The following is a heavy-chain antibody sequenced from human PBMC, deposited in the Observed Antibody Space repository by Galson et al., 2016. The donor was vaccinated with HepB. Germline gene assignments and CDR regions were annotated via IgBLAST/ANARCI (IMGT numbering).Heavy chain of an antibody. J-gene: IGHJ4*02. CDR3: ATDATWGAAHYYFDF. Sequence: SLRLSCAASGFSFAGYAMHWVRQAPGKGLEWVSTIDERNDNRWSAVSVEGRFSISRDNSKNTLFMQMDSLRPEDTAVYYCATDATWGAAHYYFDFWGQGTLVTVSS. CDR1: GFSFAGYA. V-gene: IGHV3-23*01. D-gene: IGHD2-15*01. CDR2: IDERNDNR.